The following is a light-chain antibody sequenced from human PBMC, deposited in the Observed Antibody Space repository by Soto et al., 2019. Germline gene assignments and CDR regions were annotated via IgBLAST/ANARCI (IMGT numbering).Light chain of an antibody. Sequence: EIVMTQSPATLSVSPAERATLSCRASQSVNSNLAWYQQKPGQAPRLLIYGISTRATSIPARFSGSGSGTEFTLTISSLQSEDFALYYCLHYNSWPWTFGQGTKVEI. CDR1: QSVNSN. J-gene: IGKJ1*01. CDR3: LHYNSWPWT. V-gene: IGKV3-15*01. CDR2: GIS.